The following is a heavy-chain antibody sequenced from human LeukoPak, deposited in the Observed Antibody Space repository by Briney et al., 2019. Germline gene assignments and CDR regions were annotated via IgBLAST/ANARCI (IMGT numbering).Heavy chain of an antibody. CDR1: GGSISSYY. CDR2: IYYSGST. J-gene: IGHJ6*02. D-gene: IGHD3-9*01. CDR3: ASGPYYDILTGYYGGYYGMDV. Sequence: SETLSLTCTVSGGSISSYYWSWIRQPPGKGLEWIGYIYYSGSTNYNPSLKSRVTISVDTSKNQFSLKLSSVTAADTAVYYCASGPYYDILTGYYGGYYGMDVWGQGTTVTVSS. V-gene: IGHV4-59*01.